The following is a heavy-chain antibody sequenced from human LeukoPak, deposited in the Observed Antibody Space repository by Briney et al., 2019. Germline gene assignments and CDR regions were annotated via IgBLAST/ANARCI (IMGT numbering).Heavy chain of an antibody. D-gene: IGHD3-22*01. J-gene: IGHJ4*02. Sequence: ASVKVSCKVSGYTLTELSMHWVRQAPGKGLEWMGGFDPEDGETIYAQKFQGRVTMTEDTSTDTAYMELSSLRSEDTAVYYCATLSYYYDGSGPSADYWGQGTLVTVSS. V-gene: IGHV1-24*01. CDR2: FDPEDGET. CDR1: GYTLTELS. CDR3: ATLSYYYDGSGPSADY.